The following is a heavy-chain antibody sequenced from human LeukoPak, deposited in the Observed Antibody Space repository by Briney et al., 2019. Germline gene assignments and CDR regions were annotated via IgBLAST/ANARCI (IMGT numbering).Heavy chain of an antibody. CDR3: AGAYDFWSGYRNWFDP. CDR2: IYTSGST. V-gene: IGHV4-4*09. J-gene: IGHJ5*02. CDR1: GGSISSYY. Sequence: PSETLSLTCTVSGGSISSYYWSWIRQPPGKGLEWIGYIYTSGSTNYNPSLKSRVTISVDTSKNQFSLKLSSVTAADTAVYYCAGAYDFWSGYRNWFDPWGQGTLVTVSS. D-gene: IGHD3-3*01.